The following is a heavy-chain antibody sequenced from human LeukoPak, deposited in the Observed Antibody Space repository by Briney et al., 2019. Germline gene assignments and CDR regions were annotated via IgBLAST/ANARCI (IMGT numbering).Heavy chain of an antibody. CDR3: VGGSNSYFRLWGVSDY. J-gene: IGHJ4*02. V-gene: IGHV3-23*01. D-gene: IGHD2-2*01. CDR1: GFTFSSYA. Sequence: GGSLRLSCAASGFTFSSYAMSWVRQAPGKGLEWVSAISGSGGSTYYADSVKGRFTISRDNSKNTLYLQMNSLRAEDTAVYYCVGGSNSYFRLWGVSDYWGQGTLVTVSP. CDR2: ISGSGGST.